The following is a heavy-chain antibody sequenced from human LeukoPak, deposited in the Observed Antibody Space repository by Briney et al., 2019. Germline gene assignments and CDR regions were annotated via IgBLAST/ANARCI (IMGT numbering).Heavy chain of an antibody. V-gene: IGHV1-2*06. D-gene: IGHD2-2*01. Sequence: GASVKVSCKASGYTFTGYYMHWVRLAPGQGLEWMGRINPNSGGTNYAQKFQGRVTMTRDTSISTAYMELSRLRSDDTAVYYCASPGGNVVVPAARYYYYGMDVWGQGTTVTVSS. J-gene: IGHJ6*02. CDR2: INPNSGGT. CDR3: ASPGGNVVVPAARYYYYGMDV. CDR1: GYTFTGYY.